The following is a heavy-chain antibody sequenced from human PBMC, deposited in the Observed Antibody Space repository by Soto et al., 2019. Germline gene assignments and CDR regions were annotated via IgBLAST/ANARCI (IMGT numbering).Heavy chain of an antibody. CDR2: IIDDGGRA. J-gene: IGHJ4*02. CDR1: GFTFSIYA. V-gene: IGHV3-23*01. Sequence: LSCSASGFTFSIYAMSWVRQAPGKGLEWVSAIIDDGGRAYYADSVKGRFTISRDNSKNTLSLQMNSLRAEDTAVYYCAKDKIEQWLVGGYFDYWGQGTQVTVSS. CDR3: AKDKIEQWLVGGYFDY. D-gene: IGHD6-19*01.